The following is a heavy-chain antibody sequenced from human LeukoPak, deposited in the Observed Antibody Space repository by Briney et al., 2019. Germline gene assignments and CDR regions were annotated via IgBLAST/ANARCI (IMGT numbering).Heavy chain of an antibody. D-gene: IGHD6-13*01. V-gene: IGHV4-59*01. Sequence: SETLSLTCTVSGGPISSYYWSWIRQPPGKALEWIGYIYYSGTTNYKPSLKSRVTISVDTSKNQFSLKLSSVTAADTAVYYCARDKRFSSSFDYWGQGTPVTVSS. CDR3: ARDKRFSSSFDY. CDR2: IYYSGTT. CDR1: GGPISSYY. J-gene: IGHJ4*02.